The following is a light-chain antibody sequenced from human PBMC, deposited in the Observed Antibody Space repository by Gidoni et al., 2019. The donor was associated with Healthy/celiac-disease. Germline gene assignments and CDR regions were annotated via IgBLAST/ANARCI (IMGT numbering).Light chain of an antibody. CDR1: QGISNS. CDR2: AAS. J-gene: IGKJ2*01. CDR3: QQYYSTPHT. Sequence: DIQMTQSPSSLSASVGDSVTITCRASQGISNSLAWYQQKPGKAPKLLLYAASRWESGVPSRFSGSGSGTDYTLTISSLQPEDFATYYCQQYYSTPHTFGQGTKLEIK. V-gene: IGKV1-NL1*01.